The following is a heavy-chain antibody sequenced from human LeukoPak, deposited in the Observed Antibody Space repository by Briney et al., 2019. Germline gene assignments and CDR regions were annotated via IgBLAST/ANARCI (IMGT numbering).Heavy chain of an antibody. V-gene: IGHV3-30*18. Sequence: GGSLRLSCAASGFTFSSYGMHWVRQAPGKGLEWVAVISYDGSNKYYADSVKGRFTISRDNSKNTLYLQMNSLRAEDTAVYYCAKYRSWYAQIHYWGQGNLVTVSS. CDR1: GFTFSSYG. CDR2: ISYDGSNK. CDR3: AKYRSWYAQIHY. J-gene: IGHJ4*02. D-gene: IGHD2-2*01.